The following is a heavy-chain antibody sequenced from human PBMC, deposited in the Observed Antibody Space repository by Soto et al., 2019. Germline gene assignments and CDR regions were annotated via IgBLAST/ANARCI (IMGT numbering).Heavy chain of an antibody. CDR3: AKDPHRFFHNYYYYGMDV. V-gene: IGHV3-23*01. D-gene: IGHD3-3*01. CDR1: GFTFSSYA. CDR2: ISGSGGST. Sequence: SGGSLRLSCAASGFTFSSYAMSWVRQAPGKGLEWVSAISGSGGSTYYADSVKGRFTISRDNSKNTLYLQMNSLRAEDTAVYYCAKDPHRFFHNYYYYGMDVWGQGTTVTVSS. J-gene: IGHJ6*02.